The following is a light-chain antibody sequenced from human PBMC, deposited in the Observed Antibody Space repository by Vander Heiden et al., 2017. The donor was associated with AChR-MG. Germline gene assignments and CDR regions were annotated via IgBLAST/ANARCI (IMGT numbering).Light chain of an antibody. Sequence: IVLTQSPATLSLSPGERATLSCRASQAVSSYLAWYRQKPGQAPRLLIYDVSNMATGIPARFSGGGSGTDFTLTISSLEPEDFAVYYCQQRNTWPLTFGGGTKVEIK. CDR2: DVS. J-gene: IGKJ4*01. V-gene: IGKV3-11*01. CDR3: QQRNTWPLT. CDR1: QAVSSY.